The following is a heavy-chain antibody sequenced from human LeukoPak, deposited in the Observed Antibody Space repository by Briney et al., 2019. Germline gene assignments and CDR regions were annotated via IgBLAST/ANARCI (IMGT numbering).Heavy chain of an antibody. Sequence: RTSETLSLTCAVYGGSFSGYYWTWIRQPLGKGLEWIGEINHSGRTNYNPSPKSRLTISVDTSKNQFSLKLSSVTAADTAVYYCASCLSYYYDSSGHQVRDAFDIWGQGTMVTVSS. CDR1: GGSFSGYY. CDR3: ASCLSYYYDSSGHQVRDAFDI. J-gene: IGHJ3*02. D-gene: IGHD3-22*01. V-gene: IGHV4-34*01. CDR2: INHSGRT.